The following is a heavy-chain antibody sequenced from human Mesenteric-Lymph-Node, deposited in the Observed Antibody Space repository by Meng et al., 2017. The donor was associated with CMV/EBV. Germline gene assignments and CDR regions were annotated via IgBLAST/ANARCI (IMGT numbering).Heavy chain of an antibody. J-gene: IGHJ4*02. CDR3: AKDPRGTNWGSGH. CDR2: ISDSGANT. V-gene: IGHV3-23*01. D-gene: IGHD7-27*01. CDR1: GFTVSSNY. Sequence: GESLKISCAASGFTVSSNYMSWVRQAPGKGLEWVSAISDSGANTFYADSVQGRFTISRDNSENTLYLQMSGLRAEDTAMYYCAKDPRGTNWGSGHWGQGTRVTVSS.